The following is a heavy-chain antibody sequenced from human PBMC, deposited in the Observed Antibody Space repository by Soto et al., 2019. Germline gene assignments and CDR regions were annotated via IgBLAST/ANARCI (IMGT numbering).Heavy chain of an antibody. J-gene: IGHJ5*02. V-gene: IGHV3-21*06. D-gene: IGHD6-6*01. CDR2: ITPSGDNT. CDR3: ARDADARIAAGSPNWFAP. Sequence: GGSLRLSCAASGFAFSTHAMNWVRQAPGKGLAWVSSITPSGDNTYYADSVKGRFTISRDNSKNSLYLQMNSLRAEDTAVYYCARDADARIAAGSPNWFAPWGQGTLVTVSS. CDR1: GFAFSTHA.